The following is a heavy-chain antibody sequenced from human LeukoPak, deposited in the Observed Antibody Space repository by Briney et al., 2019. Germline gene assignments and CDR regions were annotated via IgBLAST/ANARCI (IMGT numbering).Heavy chain of an antibody. CDR1: GYSFTGYY. Sequence: ASVKVSCKASGYSFTGYYMHWVRQAPGQGLEWMGWINPNSGDTKYAQKFQGRVTMTRDTSISTAYMELTRLRSDDTAVYYCARRGYEVGASTDFDYWGQGTLVTVSS. V-gene: IGHV1-2*02. CDR3: ARRGYEVGASTDFDY. J-gene: IGHJ4*02. CDR2: INPNSGDT. D-gene: IGHD1-26*01.